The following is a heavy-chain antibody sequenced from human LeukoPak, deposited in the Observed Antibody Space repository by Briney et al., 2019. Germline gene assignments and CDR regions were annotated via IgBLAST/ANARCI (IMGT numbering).Heavy chain of an antibody. Sequence: SETLSLTCTVSGGSISSYYWSWIRQPPGKGLEWIGYIYYSGSTNYNPSLKSRVSISVDTSKNQFSLKLSSVTAADTAVYYCARLVSSGYYPFDYWGQGTLVTVSS. V-gene: IGHV4-59*08. J-gene: IGHJ4*02. CDR2: IYYSGST. CDR3: ARLVSSGYYPFDY. CDR1: GGSISSYY. D-gene: IGHD3-22*01.